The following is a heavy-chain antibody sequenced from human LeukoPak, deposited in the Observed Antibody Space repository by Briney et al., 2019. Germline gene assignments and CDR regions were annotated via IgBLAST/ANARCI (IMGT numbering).Heavy chain of an antibody. CDR3: ARETSQKGAHYMDV. J-gene: IGHJ6*03. CDR1: GGCISSYY. V-gene: IGHV4-59*01. Sequence: SETLSLTCTVWGGCISSYYWSWIRQPPGKGLKWIGYIYYSGSTSYSPSLRSRVTISVDTSKNQFSLKLSSVTAADTAVYYWARETSQKGAHYMDVWGKGTTVTISS. CDR2: IYYSGST. D-gene: IGHD3-16*01.